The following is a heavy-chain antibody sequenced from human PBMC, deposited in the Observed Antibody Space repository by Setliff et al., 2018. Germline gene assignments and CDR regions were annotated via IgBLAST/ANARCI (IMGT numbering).Heavy chain of an antibody. CDR3: ASVVEDYYDSSGYFLPSYYFDY. CDR1: GGSISSSSYY. V-gene: IGHV4-39*07. J-gene: IGHJ4*02. D-gene: IGHD3-22*01. CDR2: IYYSGST. Sequence: PSETLSLTCTVSGGSISSSSYYWGWIRQPPGNGLEWIGSIYYSGSTYYNPSLKSRVTISGDTSKNQFSLKLSSVTAADTAVYYCASVVEDYYDSSGYFLPSYYFDYWGQGTLVTVSS.